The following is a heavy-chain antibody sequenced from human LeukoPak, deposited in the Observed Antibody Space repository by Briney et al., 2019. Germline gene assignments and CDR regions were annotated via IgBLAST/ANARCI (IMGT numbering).Heavy chain of an antibody. CDR3: ARHPIVVVVAATRGAFDI. CDR2: IYHSGST. V-gene: IGHV4-38-2*01. J-gene: IGHJ3*02. CDR1: GYSISSGYY. D-gene: IGHD2-15*01. Sequence: PSETLSLTCAVSGYSISSGYYWGWIRQPPGKGLEWIGSIYHSGSTYYNPSLKSRVTISVDTSKNQFSLKLSSVPAADTAVYYCARHPIVVVVAATRGAFDIWGQGTMVTVSS.